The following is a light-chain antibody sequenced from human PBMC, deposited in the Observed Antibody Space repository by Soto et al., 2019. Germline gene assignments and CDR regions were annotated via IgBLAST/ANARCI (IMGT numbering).Light chain of an antibody. J-gene: IGLJ2*01. CDR2: EVS. CDR3: STYAGSIL. V-gene: IGLV2-8*01. CDR1: SSDVGGYNY. Sequence: QSVLTQPPSASGSPGQSVTISCTGTSSDVGGYNYVSWYQQHPGKAPKLMIYEVSKRPSGVPDRFSGSKSGNTASLTVSGLQAEDEADYYCSTYAGSILFGGGTKLT.